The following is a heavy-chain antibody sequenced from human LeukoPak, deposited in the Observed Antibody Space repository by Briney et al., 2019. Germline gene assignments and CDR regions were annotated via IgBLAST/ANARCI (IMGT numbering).Heavy chain of an antibody. CDR3: VKDLMGGSYVSVD. CDR1: GITFSSYW. J-gene: IGHJ4*02. Sequence: PGGSLRLSCAGSGITFSSYWMHWVCQAPGKGLVWVSRINSDGRSTNYADSVKGRFTISRDNAKNTLYLQMNSLRAEDTAVYYCVKDLMGGSYVSVDWGQGTLVTVSS. V-gene: IGHV3-74*01. D-gene: IGHD1-26*01. CDR2: INSDGRST.